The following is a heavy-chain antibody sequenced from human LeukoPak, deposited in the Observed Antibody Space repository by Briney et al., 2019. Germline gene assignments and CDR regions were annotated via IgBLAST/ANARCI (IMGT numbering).Heavy chain of an antibody. D-gene: IGHD3-3*01. V-gene: IGHV3-74*01. J-gene: IGHJ5*02. CDR3: ARNYDFWSGPTSNWFDP. CDR1: GFTFSSYW. CDR2: INTDGSST. Sequence: PGGSLRLSCAASGFTFSSYWMHWVRQAPGKGLVWVSRINTDGSSTSYADSVKGRFTISRDNAKNTLYLQMNSLRAEDTAVYYCARNYDFWSGPTSNWFDPWGQGTLVTVPS.